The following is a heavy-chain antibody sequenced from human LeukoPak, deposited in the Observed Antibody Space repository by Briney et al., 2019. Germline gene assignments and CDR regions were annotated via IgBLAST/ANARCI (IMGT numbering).Heavy chain of an antibody. Sequence: SVKVSCKASGYTFTSYGISWVRRAPGQGLEWMGGIIPIFGTANYAQKFQGRVTITADKSTSTAYMELSSLRSEDTAVYYCARDAGYSGGWYGGGDYYYYYYMDVWGKGTTVTVSS. CDR3: ARDAGYSGGWYGGGDYYYYYYMDV. J-gene: IGHJ6*03. V-gene: IGHV1-69*06. CDR1: GYTFTSYG. CDR2: IIPIFGTA. D-gene: IGHD6-19*01.